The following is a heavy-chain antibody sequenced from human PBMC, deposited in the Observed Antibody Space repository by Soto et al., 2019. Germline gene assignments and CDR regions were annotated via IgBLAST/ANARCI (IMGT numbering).Heavy chain of an antibody. CDR2: IYYSGST. J-gene: IGHJ6*03. CDR1: GGSISSSSYY. V-gene: IGHV4-39*01. D-gene: IGHD3-10*01. CDR3: ARLQERSGSFIWIGDYYMDV. Sequence: SETLSLTCTVSGGSISSSSYYWGWIRQPPGKGLEWIGSIYYSGSTYYNPSLKSRVTISVDTSKNQFSLKLSSVTAADTAVYYCARLQERSGSFIWIGDYYMDVWGKGTTVTVSS.